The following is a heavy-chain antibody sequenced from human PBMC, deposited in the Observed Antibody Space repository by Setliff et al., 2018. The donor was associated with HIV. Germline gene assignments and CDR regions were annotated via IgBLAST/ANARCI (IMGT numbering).Heavy chain of an antibody. CDR1: NYTLINYG. Sequence: ASVKVSCKASNYTLINYGVSWVRQAPGQGLEWMGWIASYSGYTIYAQKFQDRLTMTTDTSTNTASMDLRSLRSDDTAVYYCVRGHCNSDKCWYTWFDPWGQGTLVTVSS. V-gene: IGHV1-18*01. J-gene: IGHJ5*02. D-gene: IGHD2-2*01. CDR3: VRGHCNSDKCWYTWFDP. CDR2: IASYSGYT.